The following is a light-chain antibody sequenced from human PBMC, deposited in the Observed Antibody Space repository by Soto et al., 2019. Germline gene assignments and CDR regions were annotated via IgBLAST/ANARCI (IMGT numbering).Light chain of an antibody. J-gene: IGLJ1*01. CDR3: CSYAGGYTHYV. Sequence: QSVLTQPASVSGSPGQSITISCTGSTSDVGAYNYVSWYQHHPGKAPKLMIYDVSKRPSGVPDRFSGSKSGNTASLTISGLQAEDEADYYCCSYAGGYTHYVFATGTKVTVL. CDR1: TSDVGAYNY. CDR2: DVS. V-gene: IGLV2-11*01.